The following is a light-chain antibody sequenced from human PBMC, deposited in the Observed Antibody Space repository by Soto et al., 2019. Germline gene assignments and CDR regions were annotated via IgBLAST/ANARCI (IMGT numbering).Light chain of an antibody. CDR1: SSNIGSNY. J-gene: IGLJ2*01. CDR2: RNN. CDR3: AAWDDSLSGLV. Sequence: QSVLTQPPSASGTPGRRVTISSSGSSSNIGSNYVYWYQQLPGTAPKLLIYRNNQRPSGVPDRFSGSKSGTSASLAISGLRSEDEADYYCAAWDDSLSGLVFGGGTKLTVL. V-gene: IGLV1-47*01.